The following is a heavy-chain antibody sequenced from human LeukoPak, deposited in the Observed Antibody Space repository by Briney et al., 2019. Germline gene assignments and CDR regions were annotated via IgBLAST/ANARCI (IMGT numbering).Heavy chain of an antibody. CDR1: GYIFTSYD. D-gene: IGHD3-3*01. CDR2: MNPNSGNT. Sequence: ASVKVSCKASGYIFTSYDVNWVRQATGQGLEWMGRMNPNSGNTGYAQKFQGRVTMTRNTSISTAYMELSGLRSEDTAMYYCARGKLSYYDSPPRIMDVWGQGTTATVSS. CDR3: ARGKLSYYDSPPRIMDV. J-gene: IGHJ6*02. V-gene: IGHV1-8*01.